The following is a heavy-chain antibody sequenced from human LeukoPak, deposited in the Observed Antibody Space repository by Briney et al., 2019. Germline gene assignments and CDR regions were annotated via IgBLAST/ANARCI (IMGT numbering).Heavy chain of an antibody. CDR2: INHSGST. V-gene: IGHV4-34*01. CDR3: ARPYRRGTFDY. CDR1: GGSFSGYY. Sequence: PSETLSLTCAVYGGSFSGYYWSWIRQPPGKGLEWIGEINHSGSTNYNPSLKSRVTISVDTSKNQFSLKLSSVTAADTAVYYCARPYRRGTFDYWGQGTLVTVSS. J-gene: IGHJ4*02. D-gene: IGHD1-26*01.